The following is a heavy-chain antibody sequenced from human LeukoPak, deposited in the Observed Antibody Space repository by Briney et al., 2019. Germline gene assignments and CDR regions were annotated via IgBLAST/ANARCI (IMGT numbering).Heavy chain of an antibody. CDR1: GFTFSSYA. D-gene: IGHD3-16*01. V-gene: IGHV3-30-3*01. CDR3: AREDSSGELPNWFDP. J-gene: IGHJ5*02. Sequence: GRSLRLSCAASGFTFSSYAMHWVRQAPGKGLEWVAVISYDGSNKYYADSVKGRFTISRDNSKNTLYLQMNSLRAEDTAVYYCAREDSSGELPNWFDPWGQGTLVTVSS. CDR2: ISYDGSNK.